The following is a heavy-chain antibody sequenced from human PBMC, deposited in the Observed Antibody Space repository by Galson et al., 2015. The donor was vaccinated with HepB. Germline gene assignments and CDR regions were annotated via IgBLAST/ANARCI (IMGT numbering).Heavy chain of an antibody. CDR2: IRCSATHI. CDR1: GFTLSSYT. V-gene: IGHV3-21*01. D-gene: IGHD6-13*01. J-gene: IGHJ6*01. Sequence: SLRLSCAASGFTLSSYTMNWVRQAPGKGLEWVSYIRCSATHIYYADPVKGRFIISRDNAKNSLYLQMNSLRVEDTGIYYCARDLKLPAAVPTGYYYYSGLDVWGQGATVTVSS. CDR3: ARDLKLPAAVPTGYYYYSGLDV.